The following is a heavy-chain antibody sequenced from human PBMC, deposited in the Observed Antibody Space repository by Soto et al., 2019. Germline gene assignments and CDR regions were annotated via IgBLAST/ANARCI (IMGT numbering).Heavy chain of an antibody. V-gene: IGHV3-33*01. Sequence: QVQLVESGGGVVQPGRSLRLSCAASGFTFSSYGMHWVRQAPGKGLEWVAVIWYDGSNKYYADSVKGRFTISRDNSKNTLYLQMNGLRAEDTAVYYCARDRPYDSSGYYGVGAFDIWGQGTMVTVSS. CDR3: ARDRPYDSSGYYGVGAFDI. D-gene: IGHD3-22*01. CDR1: GFTFSSYG. CDR2: IWYDGSNK. J-gene: IGHJ3*02.